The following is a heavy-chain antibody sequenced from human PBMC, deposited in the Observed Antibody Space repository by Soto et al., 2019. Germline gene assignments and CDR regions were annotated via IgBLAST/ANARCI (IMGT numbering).Heavy chain of an antibody. Sequence: GASVKVSCKASGYTSTGYYMHWVRQAPGQGLEWMGWIIPIFGTANYAQKFQGRVTITADESTSTAYMELSSLRSEDTAVYYCASDDCVTANPTPNKKDEAFDIWGQGTMVTVSS. J-gene: IGHJ3*02. CDR1: GYTSTGYY. D-gene: IGHD2-21*02. CDR2: IIPIFGTA. CDR3: ASDDCVTANPTPNKKDEAFDI. V-gene: IGHV1-69*13.